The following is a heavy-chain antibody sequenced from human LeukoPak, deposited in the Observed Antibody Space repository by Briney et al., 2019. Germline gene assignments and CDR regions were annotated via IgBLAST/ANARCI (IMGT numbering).Heavy chain of an antibody. J-gene: IGHJ3*02. CDR3: ARDPHDVFDI. CDR2: IYHSGST. V-gene: IGHV4-4*02. CDR1: GDSISGSNW. Sequence: SETLSLTCGVSGDSISGSNWWSWVRQPPGKGLEWIGEIYHSGSTNYNPSLKGRVTISVDTSKNQFSLKLSSVTAADTAVYYCARDPHDVFDIWGQGTMVTVSS.